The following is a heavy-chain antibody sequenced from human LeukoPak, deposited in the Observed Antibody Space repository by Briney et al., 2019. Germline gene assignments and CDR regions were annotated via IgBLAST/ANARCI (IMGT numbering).Heavy chain of an antibody. Sequence: GGSLRLSCAASGFTFSNFYMTCIRQAPGKGLEWVSYITNSGSAVEYADSVKGRFTMSRDNGQNSLYLQMNSLRPDDTAIYYCARGHWGLDNWGQGTLVTVSS. CDR2: ITNSGSAV. D-gene: IGHD7-27*01. CDR3: ARGHWGLDN. V-gene: IGHV3-11*04. J-gene: IGHJ4*02. CDR1: GFTFSNFY.